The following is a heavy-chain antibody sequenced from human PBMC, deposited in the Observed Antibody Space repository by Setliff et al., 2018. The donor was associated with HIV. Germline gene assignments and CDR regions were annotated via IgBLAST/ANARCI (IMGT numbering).Heavy chain of an antibody. J-gene: IGHJ4*02. CDR1: SDSIRFYY. Sequence: SETLSLTCTVSSDSIRFYYWTWIRQPPGKGLEWVGHIYSTGDTNYNPSLKSRVTLSADTSKNQLSLSLTSVTAADTAVYYCARVRLTMIMMVDYFDQWGQGTLVTVSS. CDR3: ARVRLTMIMMVDYFDQ. CDR2: IYSTGDT. D-gene: IGHD3-22*01. V-gene: IGHV4-4*07.